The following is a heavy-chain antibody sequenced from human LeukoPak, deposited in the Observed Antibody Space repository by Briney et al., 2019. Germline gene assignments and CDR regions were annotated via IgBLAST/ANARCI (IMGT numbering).Heavy chain of an antibody. Sequence: SETLSLTCTVSGGSISSYYWSWIRQPPGKGLEWIGYIYYSGSTNYNPSLKSRVTILVDTSKNQFSLKLSSVTAADTAVYYCARGLNGDYFDYWGQGTLVTVSS. CDR2: IYYSGST. J-gene: IGHJ4*02. CDR3: ARGLNGDYFDY. V-gene: IGHV4-59*01. CDR1: GGSISSYY. D-gene: IGHD4-17*01.